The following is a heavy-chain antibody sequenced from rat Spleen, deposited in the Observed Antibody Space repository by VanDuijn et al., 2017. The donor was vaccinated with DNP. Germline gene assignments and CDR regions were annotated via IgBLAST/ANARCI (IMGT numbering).Heavy chain of an antibody. Sequence: EVQLVESGGGLVQPGRSMKLSCAASGFTFSSFPMAWVRQAPTKGLEWVATISTSGGSTYYRDSVKGRFTISRDNAKSTLYLQMNSLRSEDTATYYCTRDRIPTFYDYWGQGVMVTVSS. CDR3: TRDRIPTFYDY. D-gene: IGHD1-3*01. V-gene: IGHV5-46*01. CDR1: GFTFSSFP. J-gene: IGHJ2*01. CDR2: ISTSGGST.